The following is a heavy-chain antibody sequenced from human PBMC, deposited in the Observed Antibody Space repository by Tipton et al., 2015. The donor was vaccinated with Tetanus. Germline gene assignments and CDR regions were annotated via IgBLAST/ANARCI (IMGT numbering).Heavy chain of an antibody. CDR3: ARGMAEASNCGGDCYSDY. CDR1: GFTFSSSW. Sequence: SLRLSCAASGFTFSSSWMFWVRQAPGKGLEWVANIKPDGSEKSYVDSVKGRFTISRDNAQNSLYLQMISLRAEDTAVYSCARGMAEASNCGGDCYSDYWGQGTLVTVSS. CDR2: IKPDGSEK. V-gene: IGHV3-7*04. J-gene: IGHJ4*02. D-gene: IGHD2-21*02.